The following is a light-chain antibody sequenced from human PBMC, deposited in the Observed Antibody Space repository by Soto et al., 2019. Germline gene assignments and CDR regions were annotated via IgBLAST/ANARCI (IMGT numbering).Light chain of an antibody. Sequence: QSVLTQPPSASGTPGQRVTMSCSGSSSNIGSNTVNWYQQLPGTAPKLLIYSNDERPSGVPDRYSGSKSGTSASLAISGLQSEDEADYYWAAWDDSLSAYVFGTGTKSPS. J-gene: IGLJ1*01. V-gene: IGLV1-44*01. CDR3: AAWDDSLSAYV. CDR1: SSNIGSNT. CDR2: SND.